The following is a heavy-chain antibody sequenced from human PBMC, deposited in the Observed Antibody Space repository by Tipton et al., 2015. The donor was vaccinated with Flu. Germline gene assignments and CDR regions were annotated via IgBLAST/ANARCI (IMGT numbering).Heavy chain of an antibody. D-gene: IGHD3-3*01. CDR3: ARDRDLYYVDS. V-gene: IGHV4-30-4*01. CDR1: GGSIRSGDDY. Sequence: LSLTCTVSGGSIRSGDDYWTWVRQPPGKGLEWIGCIYSRGSTYYNPSLRSRITISLDASKNQFSLKLSSVTAADTAVYFCARDRDLYYVDSWGQGTLVTVSS. CDR2: IYSRGST. J-gene: IGHJ4*02.